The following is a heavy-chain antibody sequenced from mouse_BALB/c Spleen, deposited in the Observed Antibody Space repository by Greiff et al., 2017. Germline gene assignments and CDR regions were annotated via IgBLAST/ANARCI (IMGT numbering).Heavy chain of an antibody. CDR2: ISSGGSYT. V-gene: IGHV5-6-4*01. CDR3: TRSPYDYDDY. CDR1: GFTFSSYT. D-gene: IGHD2-4*01. J-gene: IGHJ2*01. Sequence: EVKVVESGGGLVKPGGSLKLSCAASGFTFSSYTMSWVRQTPEKRLEWVATISSGGSYTYYPDSVKSRFTISRDNAKNTLYLQMSSLKSEDTAMYYCTRSPYDYDDYWGQGTTLTVSS.